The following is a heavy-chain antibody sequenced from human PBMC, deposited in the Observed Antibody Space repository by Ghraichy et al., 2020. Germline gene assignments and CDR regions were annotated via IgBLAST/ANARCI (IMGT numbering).Heavy chain of an antibody. J-gene: IGHJ6*03. Sequence: GGSLRLSCAASGFTFSRYSMNWVRQAPGKGLEWVSYISSSSSTIYYADSVKGRFTISRDNAKNSLYLQMNSLRDEDTAVYYCARDFPLVTTIMYYYYMDVWGKGTTVTVSS. D-gene: IGHD5-12*01. CDR2: ISSSSSTI. V-gene: IGHV3-48*02. CDR1: GFTFSRYS. CDR3: ARDFPLVTTIMYYYYMDV.